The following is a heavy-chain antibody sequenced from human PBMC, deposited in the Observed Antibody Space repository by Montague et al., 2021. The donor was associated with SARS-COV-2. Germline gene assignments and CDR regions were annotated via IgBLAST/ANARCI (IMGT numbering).Heavy chain of an antibody. V-gene: IGHV4-59*08. J-gene: IGHJ4*02. Sequence: SETLSLTCTVSGGSISSFYWSWFLQPPGKRLEWIVYISYSGSTNYNPSLTSRVTMSVDTSKNQFSLKVNSVTAADTAVYYCARHYSATLPAVYWGQGTLVTVSS. CDR1: GGSISSFY. CDR2: ISYSGST. CDR3: ARHYSATLPAVY. D-gene: IGHD2-15*01.